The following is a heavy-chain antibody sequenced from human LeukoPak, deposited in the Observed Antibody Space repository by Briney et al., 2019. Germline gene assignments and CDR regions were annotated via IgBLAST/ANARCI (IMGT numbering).Heavy chain of an antibody. CDR1: GYTFTSYG. Sequence: GASVKVSCKASGYTFTSYGISWVRQAPGHGLEWMGWISAYNGNTNYAQKLQGRVTMTTDTSTNTAYLELRSLRSDDTAVYYCARGDSGYDYGNWFDLWGQGTLVTVSS. CDR3: ARGDSGYDYGNWFDL. D-gene: IGHD5-12*01. V-gene: IGHV1-18*01. CDR2: ISAYNGNT. J-gene: IGHJ5*02.